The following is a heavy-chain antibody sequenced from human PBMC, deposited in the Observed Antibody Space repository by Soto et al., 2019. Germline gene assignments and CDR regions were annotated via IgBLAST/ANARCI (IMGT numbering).Heavy chain of an antibody. CDR1: GGPISSSSYY. CDR2: IYYSGST. J-gene: IGHJ3*02. Sequence: KPSETLSLTCTVSGGPISSSSYYWGWIRQPPGKGLEWIGSIYYSGSTYYNPSLKSRVTISVDTSKNQFSLKLSSVTAADTAVYYCARGTTVTSAFDIWGQGTMVTVSS. D-gene: IGHD4-17*01. V-gene: IGHV4-39*01. CDR3: ARGTTVTSAFDI.